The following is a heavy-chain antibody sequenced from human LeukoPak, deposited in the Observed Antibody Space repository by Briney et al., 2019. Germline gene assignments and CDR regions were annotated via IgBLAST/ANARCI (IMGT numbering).Heavy chain of an antibody. CDR1: GYTFTSYG. D-gene: IGHD6-19*01. J-gene: IGHJ6*03. Sequence: ASVKVSCKASGYTFTSYGISWVRQAPGQGLEWMGWISAYNGNTNYAQKLQGRVTMTTDTSTSTAYMELRSLRSDDTAVYYCARSLLAVAGPKPYYYYMDVWGKGTTVTVSS. CDR2: ISAYNGNT. CDR3: ARSLLAVAGPKPYYYYMDV. V-gene: IGHV1-18*04.